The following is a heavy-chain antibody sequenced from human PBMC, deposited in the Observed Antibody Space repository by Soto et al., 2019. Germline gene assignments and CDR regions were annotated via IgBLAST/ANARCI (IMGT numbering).Heavy chain of an antibody. J-gene: IGHJ6*02. CDR1: GYTFTSYG. CDR2: ISAYNGNT. D-gene: IGHD5-12*01. V-gene: IGHV1-18*01. Sequence: ASVKVSCKASGYTFTSYGISWVRQAPGEGLEWMGWISAYNGNTNYAQKLQGRVTMTTDTSTSTAYMELRSLRSDDTAVYYCASPYSGYDYNYYYYGMDVWGQGTTVTVSS. CDR3: ASPYSGYDYNYYYYGMDV.